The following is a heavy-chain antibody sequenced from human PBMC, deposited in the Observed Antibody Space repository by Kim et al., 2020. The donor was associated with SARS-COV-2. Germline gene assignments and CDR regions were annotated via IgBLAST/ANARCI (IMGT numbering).Heavy chain of an antibody. Sequence: DSDTRYNPSFQGQVTFSVDNSISTAYLHWTSLKASDTAIYFCAREGEGLDVWGQGTAVTVSS. J-gene: IGHJ6*02. V-gene: IGHV5-51*01. D-gene: IGHD2-21*01. CDR2: DSDT. CDR3: AREGEGLDV.